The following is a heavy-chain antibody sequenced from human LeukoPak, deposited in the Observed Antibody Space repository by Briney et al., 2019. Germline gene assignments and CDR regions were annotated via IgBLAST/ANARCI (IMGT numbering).Heavy chain of an antibody. D-gene: IGHD3-22*01. Sequence: GGSLRLSCAASGFTFSSYSMNWVRQAPGKGLEWVSYISSSGSTIYYADSVKGRFTISRDNAKNSLYLQMNSLRAEDTAVYYCARETTDSSGYYYYYGMDVWGQGTTVTVSS. V-gene: IGHV3-48*04. CDR1: GFTFSSYS. CDR2: ISSSGSTI. J-gene: IGHJ6*02. CDR3: ARETTDSSGYYYYYGMDV.